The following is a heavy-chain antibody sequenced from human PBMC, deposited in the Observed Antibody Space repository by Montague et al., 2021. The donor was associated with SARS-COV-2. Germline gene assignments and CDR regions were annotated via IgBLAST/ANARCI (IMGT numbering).Heavy chain of an antibody. CDR2: IYYSGST. D-gene: IGHD5-12*01. J-gene: IGHJ2*01. CDR1: GGSISSYY. Sequence: SETRSLTCTVSGGSISSYYWNWIRQSPGKGLEWIGYIYYSGSTKYNPSFKSRVTMLVDTSKRQMSLRLNSVTAADTAAYYCAGDRGRFWHFDLWGRGTLVTVSS. CDR3: AGDRGRFWHFDL. V-gene: IGHV4-59*01.